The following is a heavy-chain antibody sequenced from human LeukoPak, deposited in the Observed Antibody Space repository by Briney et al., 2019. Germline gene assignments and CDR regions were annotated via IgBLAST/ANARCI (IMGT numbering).Heavy chain of an antibody. D-gene: IGHD6-6*01. CDR1: GDSISGYY. CDR3: ARGRIAARPRVGLDWFDP. CDR2: INHSGST. J-gene: IGHJ5*02. V-gene: IGHV4-34*01. Sequence: SETLSLTCTVSGDSISGYYWSWIRQPPGKGLEWIGEINHSGSTNYNPSLKSRVTVSVDTSKNQFSLKLSSVTAADTAVYYCARGRIAARPRVGLDWFDPWGQGTLVTVSS.